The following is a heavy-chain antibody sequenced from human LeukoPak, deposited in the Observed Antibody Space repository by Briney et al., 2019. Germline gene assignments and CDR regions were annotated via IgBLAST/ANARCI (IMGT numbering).Heavy chain of an antibody. Sequence: SETLSLTCTVSGGSINTYHWSWIRQPPGKGLEWIGYIYYSGSTNYNPSLKSRVTISVDTPKNQFSLKLSAVTPADTAVYYCARGRDGYTFGYWGQGTLVTVSS. CDR1: GGSINTYH. V-gene: IGHV4-59*01. CDR3: ARGRDGYTFGY. CDR2: IYYSGST. D-gene: IGHD5-24*01. J-gene: IGHJ4*02.